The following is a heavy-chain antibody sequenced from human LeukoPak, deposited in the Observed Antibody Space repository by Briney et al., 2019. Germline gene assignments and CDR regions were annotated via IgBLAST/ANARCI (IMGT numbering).Heavy chain of an antibody. D-gene: IGHD6-6*01. CDR1: GGTFTSYA. CDR3: ARVPWASIAARWYYMDV. J-gene: IGHJ6*03. CDR2: SIAIFGTA. Sequence: ASVKVSCKASGGTFTSYAISWVRQAPGQGLEWMGGSIAIFGTANYAQKFQGRVTITTDESTSTAYMELSSLRSEDTAVYYCARVPWASIAARWYYMDVWGKGTTVTVSS. V-gene: IGHV1-69*05.